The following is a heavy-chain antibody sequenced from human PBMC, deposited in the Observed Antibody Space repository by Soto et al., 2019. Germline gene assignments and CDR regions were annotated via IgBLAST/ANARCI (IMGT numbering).Heavy chain of an antibody. Sequence: QVQLVQSGAEVKKPGASVKVSCKASGYTFTNFGISWVRQAPGQGLEWMGWISAYNGNTNYAQNFQARGTMTTDTPTSTAYMELRSLRSGDTAVYYCARAAAPIDYWAQGTLVTVSS. V-gene: IGHV1-18*01. CDR2: ISAYNGNT. CDR1: GYTFTNFG. CDR3: ARAAAPIDY. D-gene: IGHD6-25*01. J-gene: IGHJ4*02.